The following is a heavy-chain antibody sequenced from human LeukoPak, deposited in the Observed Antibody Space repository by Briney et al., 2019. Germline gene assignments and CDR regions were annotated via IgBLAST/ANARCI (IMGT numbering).Heavy chain of an antibody. CDR2: FDPEDGET. CDR3: ATASYWYFDL. J-gene: IGHJ2*01. V-gene: IGHV1-24*01. Sequence: ASVKVSCKVSGYTLTELSMHCVRQAPVKGLEWMGGFDPEDGETIYAQKFQGRVTMTEDTSTDTAYMELSSLRSEDTAVYYCATASYWYFDLWGRGTLVTVSS. CDR1: GYTLTELS.